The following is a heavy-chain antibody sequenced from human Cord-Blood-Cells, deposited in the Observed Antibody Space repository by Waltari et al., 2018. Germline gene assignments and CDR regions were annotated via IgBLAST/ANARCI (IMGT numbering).Heavy chain of an antibody. D-gene: IGHD3-3*01. Sequence: QVQLVQSGAEVKKPGASVKVSCKASGYTFTSYDINWVRQATGQGLEWMGWMNPNSGNTGYAQKSQGRVTMTRNTSISTAYMERRSLRAEDTAVYYCARVQRGREWLFDYWGQGTLVTISS. CDR3: ARVQRGREWLFDY. CDR2: MNPNSGNT. V-gene: IGHV1-8*01. J-gene: IGHJ4*02. CDR1: GYTFTSYD.